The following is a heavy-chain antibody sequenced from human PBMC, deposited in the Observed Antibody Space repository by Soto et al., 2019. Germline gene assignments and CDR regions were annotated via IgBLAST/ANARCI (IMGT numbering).Heavy chain of an antibody. Sequence: ASVKVSCKASGYTFTSYGISWVRQAPGQGLEWMGWISAYNGNTNYAQKLQGRVTMTTDTSTSTAYMELRSLRSDDTAVYYCARAPWSRYSYGYWYYYGMDVSGQGTTVTVSS. CDR1: GYTFTSYG. CDR3: ARAPWSRYSYGYWYYYGMDV. D-gene: IGHD5-18*01. CDR2: ISAYNGNT. V-gene: IGHV1-18*01. J-gene: IGHJ6*02.